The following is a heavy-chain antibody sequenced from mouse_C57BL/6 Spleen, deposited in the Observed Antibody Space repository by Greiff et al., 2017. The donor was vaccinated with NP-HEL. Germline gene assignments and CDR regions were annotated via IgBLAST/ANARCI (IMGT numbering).Heavy chain of an antibody. CDR2: IDPSDSYT. CDR1: GYTFTSYW. D-gene: IGHD2-3*01. CDR3: ARSHDGFDY. V-gene: IGHV1-50*01. Sequence: QVQLQQSGAELVKPGASVKLSCKASGYTFTSYWMQWVKQRPGQGLEWIGEIDPSDSYTNYNQKFKGKATLTVDTSSSTAYMQLSSLTSEDSAVYYCARSHDGFDYWGQGTTLTVSS. J-gene: IGHJ2*01.